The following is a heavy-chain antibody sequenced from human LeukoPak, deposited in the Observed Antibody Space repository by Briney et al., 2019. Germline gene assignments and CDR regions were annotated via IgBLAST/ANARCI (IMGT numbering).Heavy chain of an antibody. CDR2: ISYDGSNK. D-gene: IGHD3-10*01. Sequence: GGALRLSCAASGFTFSSYAMHWVRQAPGKGLEWVAVISYDGSNKYYADSVKGRFTISRDNSKNTLYLQMNSLRAEDTAVYCCARGLWFGELWSYYYYMDVWGKGTTVTVSS. CDR3: ARGLWFGELWSYYYYMDV. V-gene: IGHV3-30*04. CDR1: GFTFSSYA. J-gene: IGHJ6*03.